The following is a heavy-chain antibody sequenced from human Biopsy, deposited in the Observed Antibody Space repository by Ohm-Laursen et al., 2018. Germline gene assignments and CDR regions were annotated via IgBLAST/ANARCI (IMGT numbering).Heavy chain of an antibody. J-gene: IGHJ4*02. CDR1: GDSINSSY. V-gene: IGHV4-59*08. D-gene: IGHD2-15*01. Sequence: SETLSLTCTVSGDSINSSYWSWIRQPPGTGLEWIGFISNSGNTNYNPSLKSRVTISVDMSKNQISLRLGSVTVADTAVFYCARRGSGGRSFDYWGQGSLVTVSS. CDR2: ISNSGNT. CDR3: ARRGSGGRSFDY.